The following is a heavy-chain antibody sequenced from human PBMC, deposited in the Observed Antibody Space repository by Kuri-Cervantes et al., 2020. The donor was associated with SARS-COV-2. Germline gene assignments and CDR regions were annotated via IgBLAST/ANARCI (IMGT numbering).Heavy chain of an antibody. D-gene: IGHD3-3*01. J-gene: IGHJ5*02. CDR2: IGADNGNT. CDR1: GYTFTGHG. CDR3: VSGRGGSAYIWRGGGAWFDP. Sequence: ASVKVSCKASGYTFTGHGFGWVRQAPGQGLEWMGWIGADNGNTNYAQRFQGRVTMTTDTSTSTAYMELSSLRSEDTAVYYCVSGRGGSAYIWRGGGAWFDPWGQGTLVTVYS. V-gene: IGHV1-18*01.